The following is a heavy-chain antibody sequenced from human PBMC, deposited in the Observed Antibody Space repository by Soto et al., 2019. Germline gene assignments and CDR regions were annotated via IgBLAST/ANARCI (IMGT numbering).Heavy chain of an antibody. D-gene: IGHD3-10*01. Sequence: SVKVSCKASGGTFSSYAISWVRQAPGQGLEWMGGIIPIFGTANYAQKFQGRVTITADESTSTAYMELSSLRSEDTAVYYCASAYYYGSGSYYSWFDPWAQGPLVTVSS. V-gene: IGHV1-69*13. CDR2: IIPIFGTA. CDR3: ASAYYYGSGSYYSWFDP. J-gene: IGHJ5*02. CDR1: GGTFSSYA.